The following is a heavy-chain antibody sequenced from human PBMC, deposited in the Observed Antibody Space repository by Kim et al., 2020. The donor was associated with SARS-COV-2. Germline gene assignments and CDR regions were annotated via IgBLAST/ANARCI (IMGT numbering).Heavy chain of an antibody. Sequence: GGSLRLSCAASGFTFRRYDMHWVRQPKGKGLQWVSAIGTESDTFYLGSVKGRFTISRENARNSLYLQLNRLTVGDTATYYCARGTMGRAPGPDDAFDVWGQGTVVTVST. D-gene: IGHD3-10*01. CDR3: ARGTMGRAPGPDDAFDV. CDR2: IGTESDT. J-gene: IGHJ3*01. V-gene: IGHV3-13*01. CDR1: GFTFRRYD.